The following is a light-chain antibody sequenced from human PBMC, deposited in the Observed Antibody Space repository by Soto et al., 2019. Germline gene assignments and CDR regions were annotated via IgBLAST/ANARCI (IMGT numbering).Light chain of an antibody. Sequence: EIVMTQSPATLSVSPGERATLSCRASQSVSSNLAWYQQKPGQAPRLLIYGASTRATGIPARFSGSGSGTEFTLTISSLQSEDFAVYVCQQYNNWPPFTFGPGTKVDF. CDR3: QQYNNWPPFT. V-gene: IGKV3-15*01. J-gene: IGKJ3*01. CDR1: QSVSSN. CDR2: GAS.